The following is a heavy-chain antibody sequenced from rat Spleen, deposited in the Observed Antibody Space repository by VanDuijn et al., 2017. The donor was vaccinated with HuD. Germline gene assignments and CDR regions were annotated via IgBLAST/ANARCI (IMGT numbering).Heavy chain of an antibody. CDR3: ARRHYGYTDYFDY. CDR1: GFTFSDYG. Sequence: EVQLVESGGGLVQPGRSLKLSCAASGFTFSDYGMAWVRQAPTKGLEWVATISYGESSGQSSTYYRDSVKGRFTISRDNAKSTLSLQMDSLRSEDTATYYCARRHYGYTDYFDYWGQGVMVTVSS. J-gene: IGHJ2*01. CDR2: ISYGESSGQSST. D-gene: IGHD1-9*01. V-gene: IGHV5-29*01.